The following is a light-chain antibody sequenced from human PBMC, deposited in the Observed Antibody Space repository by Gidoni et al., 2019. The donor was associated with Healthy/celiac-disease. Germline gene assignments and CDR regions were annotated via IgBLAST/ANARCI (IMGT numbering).Light chain of an antibody. CDR2: DAS. CDR1: QSVSSY. V-gene: IGKV3-11*01. J-gene: IGKJ3*01. CDR3: QQRSNWPT. Sequence: EIVFTQSPATLSLSPGERATLSCRACQSVSSYLAWYQQKPGQAPRLLIYDASNRATGIPARFSGSWSGTDFTLTISSLEPDDFAVYYCQQRSNWPTFGPGTKVDIK.